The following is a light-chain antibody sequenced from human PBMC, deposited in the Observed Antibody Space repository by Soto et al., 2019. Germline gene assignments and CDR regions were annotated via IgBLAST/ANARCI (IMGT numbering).Light chain of an antibody. V-gene: IGLV2-14*01. CDR1: RSDIGGYNY. Sequence: QSVLTQPASVSGSPGQSITISCTGTRSDIGGYNYVSWYQQHPGKAPKLLIYDVSYRPSGVSNRFSGSKSGNTASLTISGLQAEDEADYDCNCYTSSSTRHVVFGGGTKVTVL. J-gene: IGLJ2*01. CDR3: NCYTSSSTRHVV. CDR2: DVS.